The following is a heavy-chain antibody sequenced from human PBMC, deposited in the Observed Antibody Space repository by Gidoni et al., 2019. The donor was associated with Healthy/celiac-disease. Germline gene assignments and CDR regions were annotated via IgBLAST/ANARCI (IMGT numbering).Heavy chain of an antibody. CDR2: IYHSGST. D-gene: IGHD3-22*01. Sequence: QVQLQESGPGLVKPSETLSLTCAVSGYSISSGYYWGWIRQPPGKGLEWIGSIYHSGSTYYNPSLKSRVTISVDTSKNQFSLKLSSVTAADTAVYYCARQSGDSSGYYSAPTPYFDYWGQGTLVTVSS. CDR1: GYSISSGYY. V-gene: IGHV4-38-2*01. J-gene: IGHJ4*02. CDR3: ARQSGDSSGYYSAPTPYFDY.